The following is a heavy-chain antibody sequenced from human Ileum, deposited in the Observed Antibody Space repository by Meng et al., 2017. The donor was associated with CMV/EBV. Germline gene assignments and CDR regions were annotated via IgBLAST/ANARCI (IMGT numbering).Heavy chain of an antibody. CDR3: AKDRPSSYKGNPGEGWFDP. V-gene: IGHV3-48*01. CDR1: GFTFSSYS. J-gene: IGHJ5*02. Sequence: GESLKISCTTSGFTFSSYSMNWVRQAPGKGLEWVSYISTSSSTIYHADSVKGRFTISRDNSKNTLYLQMNNLRGEDTALYYCAKDRPSSYKGNPGEGWFDPWGQGTLVTVSS. D-gene: IGHD3-10*01. CDR2: ISTSSSTI.